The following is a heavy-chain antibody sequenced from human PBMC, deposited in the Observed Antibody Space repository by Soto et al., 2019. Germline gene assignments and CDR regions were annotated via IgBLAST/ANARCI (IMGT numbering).Heavy chain of an antibody. D-gene: IGHD3-22*01. Sequence: SETLSLTCTVSGGSISSYYWSWIRQPPGKGLEWIGYIYYSGSTNYNPSLKSRVTISVDTSKNQFSLKLSSVTAADTAVYYCARGSALDGYYYGWFDPWGQGTLVTVSS. CDR3: ARGSALDGYYYGWFDP. CDR2: IYYSGST. CDR1: GGSISSYY. J-gene: IGHJ5*02. V-gene: IGHV4-59*08.